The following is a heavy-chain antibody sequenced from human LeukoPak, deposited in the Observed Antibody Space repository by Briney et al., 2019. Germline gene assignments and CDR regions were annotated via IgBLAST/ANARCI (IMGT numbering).Heavy chain of an antibody. CDR3: ARGLSGSYQIDY. CDR1: GGSTSSYY. CDR2: IYDSEST. J-gene: IGHJ4*02. Sequence: PSETLSLTCTVSGGSTSSYYWNWIRQPPGKGLEWIGYIYDSESTNYNPSLKSRVTISVDTSKNQFSLRLSPVTAADTAVYYCARGLSGSYQIDYWGQGTLVTVSS. V-gene: IGHV4-59*01. D-gene: IGHD1-26*01.